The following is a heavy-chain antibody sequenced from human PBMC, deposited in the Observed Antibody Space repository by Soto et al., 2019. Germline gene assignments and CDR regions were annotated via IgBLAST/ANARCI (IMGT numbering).Heavy chain of an antibody. V-gene: IGHV3-49*03. D-gene: IGHD3-22*01. CDR2: IRNRAYGGTT. J-gene: IGHJ4*02. CDR1: GFTFGGYT. Sequence: GGSLRLSCTASGFTFGGYTMSWFRQAPGKGLEWVGFIRNRAYGGTTEYAASVKGRFTISRDDSRSIAYLQLNSLKTEDTSVYYCTRGTSRYYDSSGYYWGQGT. CDR3: TRGTSRYYDSSGYY.